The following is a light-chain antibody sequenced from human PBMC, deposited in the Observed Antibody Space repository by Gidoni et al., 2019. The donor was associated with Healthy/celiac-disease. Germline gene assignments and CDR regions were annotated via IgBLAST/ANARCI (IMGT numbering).Light chain of an antibody. CDR2: AAS. CDR1: QSISSY. V-gene: IGKV1-39*01. J-gene: IGKJ1*01. CDR3: QQSYSTTPT. Sequence: DIQMTQSPSPLSASVGDRVTLSRRASQSISSYLNWYQQKPGKAPRLLIYAASSLQSGVPSRFSGSGSGTDFTLTISSLQPEDFATYYCQQSYSTTPTFGQGTRVEIK.